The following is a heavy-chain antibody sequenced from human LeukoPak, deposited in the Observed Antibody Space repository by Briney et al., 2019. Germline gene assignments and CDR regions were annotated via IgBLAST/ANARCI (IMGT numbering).Heavy chain of an antibody. CDR1: GGSISTDGYY. D-gene: IGHD1-26*01. CDR2: IYYRGTT. V-gene: IGHV4-31*03. J-gene: IGHJ5*02. Sequence: PSQTLSLTCTVSGGSISTDGYYWSWIRQHPGRGLEWIGYIYYRGTTYYTPSLKSRLTISVDTSKNQFSLKLSSVAAADTAVYYCARDHSGSFSPYSFDPWGQGTLVTVSS. CDR3: ARDHSGSFSPYSFDP.